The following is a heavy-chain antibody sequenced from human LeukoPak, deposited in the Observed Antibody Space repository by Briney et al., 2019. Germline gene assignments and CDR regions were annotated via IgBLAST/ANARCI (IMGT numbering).Heavy chain of an antibody. CDR2: IRYDGSNK. V-gene: IGHV3-30*02. CDR1: GFTFSSYA. D-gene: IGHD6-13*01. CDR3: AKARYRSSWYYFDY. J-gene: IGHJ4*02. Sequence: EGSLRLSCAAAGFTFSSYAMSWVRQAPGKGLEWVAFIRYDGSNKYYADSVKGRFTISRDNSKNTLYLQMNSLRAEDTAVYYCAKARYRSSWYYFDYWGQGTLVTVSS.